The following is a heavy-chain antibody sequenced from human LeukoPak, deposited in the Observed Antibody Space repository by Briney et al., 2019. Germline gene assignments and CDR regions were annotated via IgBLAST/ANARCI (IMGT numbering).Heavy chain of an antibody. CDR2: ISGSGGST. V-gene: IGHV3-23*01. Sequence: GGSLRLSCAASGFSVSSNYMSWVRQAPGKGLEWVSAISGSGGSTYYADSVKGRFTISRDNSKNTLYLQMNSLRAEDTAVYYCAKAQRDIVVVVAATRFYYYYGMDVWGQGTTVTVSS. CDR3: AKAQRDIVVVVAATRFYYYYGMDV. D-gene: IGHD2-15*01. CDR1: GFSVSSNY. J-gene: IGHJ6*02.